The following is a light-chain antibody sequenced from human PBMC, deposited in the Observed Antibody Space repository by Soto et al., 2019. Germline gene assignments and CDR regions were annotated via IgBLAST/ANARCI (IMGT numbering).Light chain of an antibody. CDR3: CSYAGSNTYV. J-gene: IGLJ1*01. V-gene: IGLV2-23*01. Sequence: QSVLTQPASVSGSPGQSITISCTETSSDVGSYNLVSWYQHHPGKAPKLMIYEDNKRPSGVSNRFSGSKSGNTASLTIPGLQAEDEADYYCCSYAGSNTYVFGTGTKVTVL. CDR1: SSDVGSYNL. CDR2: EDN.